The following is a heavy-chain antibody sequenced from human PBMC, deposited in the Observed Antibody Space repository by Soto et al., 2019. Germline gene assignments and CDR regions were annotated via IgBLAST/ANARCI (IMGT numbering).Heavy chain of an antibody. CDR3: ARRGYSYGFIYYYGMDV. CDR1: GGSISSSDW. J-gene: IGHJ6*02. V-gene: IGHV4-4*02. CDR2: IYHSVST. Sequence: SETLSLTCAVCGGSISSSDWWSWVRQPPGKGLEWIGEIYHSVSTNYNPSLKSRVTISVDKSKNQFSLKLSSVTAADTAVYYCARRGYSYGFIYYYGMDVWGQGTTVTVSS. D-gene: IGHD5-18*01.